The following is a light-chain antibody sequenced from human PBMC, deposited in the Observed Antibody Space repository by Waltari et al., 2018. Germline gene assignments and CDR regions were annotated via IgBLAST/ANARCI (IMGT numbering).Light chain of an antibody. Sequence: QSSLPQPASAPGPPGRPLTHSCTCTTSDVGGSNHVSWFQQHPGRSPKLMIYDVSKRPSGVSNRFSGSKSGNAASLTISGLQAEDEADYYCSSYTSISTLVFGVGTKVTVL. J-gene: IGLJ3*02. CDR3: SSYTSISTLV. CDR2: DVS. CDR1: TSDVGGSNH. V-gene: IGLV2-14*01.